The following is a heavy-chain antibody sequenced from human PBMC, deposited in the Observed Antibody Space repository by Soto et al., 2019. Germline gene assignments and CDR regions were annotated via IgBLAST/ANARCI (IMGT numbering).Heavy chain of an antibody. D-gene: IGHD3-22*01. Sequence: SQTLSLTCAISGDSVSSNSAAWNWIRQSPSRGLEWLGRTYYRSKWYNDYAVSVKSRITINPDTSKNQFSLQLNSVTPEDTAVYYCARDLYYYDSSGYYPYYYYGMDVWGQGTTVTVS. J-gene: IGHJ6*02. CDR2: TYYRSKWYN. V-gene: IGHV6-1*01. CDR3: ARDLYYYDSSGYYPYYYYGMDV. CDR1: GDSVSSNSAA.